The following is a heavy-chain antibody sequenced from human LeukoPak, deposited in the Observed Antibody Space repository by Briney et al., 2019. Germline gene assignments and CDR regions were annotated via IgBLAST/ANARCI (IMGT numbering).Heavy chain of an antibody. CDR3: ARDVSWGTSYFDY. V-gene: IGHV3-20*04. CDR2: INWNGGST. J-gene: IGHJ4*02. CDR1: GLTFDDHG. Sequence: GGSLRLSCIAPGLTFDDHGMSWVRQAPGKGLEWVSNINWNGGSTGYVDSVKGRFTISRDNGKNSLYLQMNSLRVEDTAFYYCARDVSWGTSYFDYWGQGILVTVSS. D-gene: IGHD1-1*01.